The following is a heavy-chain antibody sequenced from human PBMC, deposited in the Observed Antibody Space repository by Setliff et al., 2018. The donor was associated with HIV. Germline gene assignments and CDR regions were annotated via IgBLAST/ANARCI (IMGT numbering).Heavy chain of an antibody. Sequence: ASVKVSCKTSGYTFTTFGMSWVRQAPELGLEWMGWISGYNGNTDYAQKLQGRLTMTTDTSTDTVYLELRSLASDDTAIYYCAREAPRYASGAFDMWGLGTMVTVSS. CDR2: ISGYNGNT. V-gene: IGHV1-18*01. CDR3: AREAPRYASGAFDM. D-gene: IGHD3-10*01. J-gene: IGHJ3*02. CDR1: GYTFTTFG.